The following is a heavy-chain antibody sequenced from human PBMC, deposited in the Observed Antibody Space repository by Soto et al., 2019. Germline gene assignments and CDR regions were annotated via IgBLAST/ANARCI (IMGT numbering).Heavy chain of an antibody. Sequence: QVQLVESGGGLVKPGGSLRLSCAASGFTFSDYYMSWIRQAPGKGLEWVSYISSSSSYTNYADSVKGRFTISRDNAKNSLDLQMNSLRAEDTAVYYCARAAGAQDWFDPWGQGTLVTVSS. CDR3: ARAAGAQDWFDP. J-gene: IGHJ5*02. V-gene: IGHV3-11*05. D-gene: IGHD1-26*01. CDR2: ISSSSSYT. CDR1: GFTFSDYY.